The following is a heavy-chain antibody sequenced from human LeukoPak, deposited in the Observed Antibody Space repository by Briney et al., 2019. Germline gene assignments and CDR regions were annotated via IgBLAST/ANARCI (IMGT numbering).Heavy chain of an antibody. Sequence: PSQTLSLTCTVSGGSISSGSYHWSWIRQPAGKGLEWIGRIYTSGSTNYNPSLKSRVTMSVDTSKNQFSLKLSSVTAADTAVYYCAREEIVVVPAVDVFDIWGQGTMVTVSS. CDR2: IYTSGST. V-gene: IGHV4-61*02. J-gene: IGHJ3*02. CDR3: AREEIVVVPAVDVFDI. D-gene: IGHD2-2*01. CDR1: GGSISSGSYH.